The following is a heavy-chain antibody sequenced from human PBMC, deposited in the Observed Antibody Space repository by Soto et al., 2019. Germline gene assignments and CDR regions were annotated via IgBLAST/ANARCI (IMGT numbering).Heavy chain of an antibody. J-gene: IGHJ4*02. CDR3: ANVSSHDSDS. Sequence: EVQLLESGGGLVQPGGSLRLSCAASGFTFNNNAMRWLRQAPGKGLEWVSSISESGDRTYYADFVKGRFTISRDTSKNTLSLQMNSLTLEDTAVYYCANVSSHDSDSWGQGTLVTVSS. V-gene: IGHV3-23*01. CDR1: GFTFNNNA. D-gene: IGHD3-16*01. CDR2: ISESGDRT.